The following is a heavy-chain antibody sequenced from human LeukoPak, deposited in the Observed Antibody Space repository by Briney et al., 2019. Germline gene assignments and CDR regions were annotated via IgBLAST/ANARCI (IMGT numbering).Heavy chain of an antibody. CDR1: GFTFSYVG. CDR3: AKDLHGGYSSDY. V-gene: IGHV3-30*02. J-gene: IGHJ4*02. Sequence: GGSLRLSCAASGFTFSYVGMHWVRQAPGKGLEWLSFIGYEGIDIYYADSVRGRFTISRDNSKATLYLQMSSLRPDDTALYYCAKDLHGGYSSDYWGRGTLVTVSS. D-gene: IGHD3-22*01. CDR2: IGYEGIDI.